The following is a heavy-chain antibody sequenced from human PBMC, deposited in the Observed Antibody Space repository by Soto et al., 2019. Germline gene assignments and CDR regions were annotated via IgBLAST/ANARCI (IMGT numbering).Heavy chain of an antibody. CDR1: GFIFGDYG. V-gene: IGHV3-49*04. J-gene: IGHJ4*02. CDR3: TRFLAARFDF. CDR2: IRNKGYGEST. Sequence: PGGSLRLSCTASGFIFGDYGMSWVRQAPGKGLEYLGLIRNKGYGESTEYAASVKGRFTISRDNSKSIVYLQMNSLKTEDTAVYYCTRFLAARFDFWGQGTLVTVSS. D-gene: IGHD6-6*01.